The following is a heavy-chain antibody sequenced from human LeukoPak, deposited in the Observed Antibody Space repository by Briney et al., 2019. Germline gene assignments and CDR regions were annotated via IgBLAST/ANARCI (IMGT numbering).Heavy chain of an antibody. D-gene: IGHD5-24*01. V-gene: IGHV4-59*01. J-gene: IGHJ4*02. CDR1: GGSIDTYY. CDR2: IYYIGST. Sequence: SETLSLTCTVSGGSIDTYYWSWIRQPPGKGLEWIGYIYYIGSTNYNPSLKSRVTISVDTAKNQFSLKLSSVTAADTAVYYCAGYKRGPLDYWGQGTLVTVSS. CDR3: AGYKRGPLDY.